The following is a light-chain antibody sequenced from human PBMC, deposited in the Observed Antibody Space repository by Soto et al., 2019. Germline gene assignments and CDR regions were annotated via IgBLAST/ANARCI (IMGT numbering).Light chain of an antibody. CDR2: EDS. CDR3: CSYAGDPYV. CDR1: SSDVGGYNS. J-gene: IGLJ1*01. V-gene: IGLV2-23*01. Sequence: QSVLTQPASVSGSPGQSIAISCTGTSSDVGGYNSVSWYQQHPGKVPKLMIYEDSKRPSGVSDRFSGSKSGNTASLTISGLQAEDEADYYCCSYAGDPYVFGTGTKATVL.